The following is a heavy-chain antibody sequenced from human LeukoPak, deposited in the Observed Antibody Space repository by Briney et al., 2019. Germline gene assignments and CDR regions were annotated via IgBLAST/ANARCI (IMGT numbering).Heavy chain of an antibody. CDR2: ISNDGNDE. CDR3: ARASGGSGSSYGMDV. V-gene: IGHV3-30-3*01. CDR1: GFTFSRYE. D-gene: IGHD3-10*01. Sequence: GGSLRLSCAASGFTFSRYEMYWLRQAPGKGLEWVTFISNDGNDEDYADSVKGRFTISRDNSRNTLYLQMTSLGTEDTAVYYCARASGGSGSSYGMDVWGQGTTVTVSS. J-gene: IGHJ6*02.